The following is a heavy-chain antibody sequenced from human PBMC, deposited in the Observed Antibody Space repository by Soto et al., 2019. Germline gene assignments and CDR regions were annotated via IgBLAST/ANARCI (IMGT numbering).Heavy chain of an antibody. Sequence: QVQLVESGGGLVKPGGSLRLSCAASGFTFSDYYMSWIRQAPGKGLEWVSYISSSGSTIYYADSVKGRLTISRDNAKNSLYLQMNSLRAEDTAVYYCARDMPYYDFWSGYSRYYYYMDVWGKGTTVTVSS. V-gene: IGHV3-11*01. CDR1: GFTFSDYY. CDR3: ARDMPYYDFWSGYSRYYYYMDV. J-gene: IGHJ6*03. CDR2: ISSSGSTI. D-gene: IGHD3-3*01.